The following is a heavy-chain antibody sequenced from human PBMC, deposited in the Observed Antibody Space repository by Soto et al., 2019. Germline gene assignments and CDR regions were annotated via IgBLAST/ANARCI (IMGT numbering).Heavy chain of an antibody. Sequence: SETLSLTFAGYGGSFSGYYWSWIRQPPGKGLEWIAKINHSGSTNYNPSLKSRVTISVDTSKNQFSLKLRSVTAADTAVYYCARDVDTAMDPYTWFDPWGQGTLVTVSS. V-gene: IGHV4-34*01. J-gene: IGHJ5*02. CDR1: GGSFSGYY. D-gene: IGHD5-18*01. CDR3: ARDVDTAMDPYTWFDP. CDR2: INHSGST.